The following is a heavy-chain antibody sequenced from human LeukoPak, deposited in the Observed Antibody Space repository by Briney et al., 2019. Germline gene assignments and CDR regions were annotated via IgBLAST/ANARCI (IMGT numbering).Heavy chain of an antibody. Sequence: GGSLRLSCAAPGFTFSSCWMHWVRQAPGKGLVWVSRINSDGSSTSYADSVKGRFTISRDNAKNTLYLQMNSLRAEDTAVYYCARDSKATYYYYYYGMDVWGQGTTVIVSS. V-gene: IGHV3-74*01. D-gene: IGHD5-12*01. J-gene: IGHJ6*02. CDR3: ARDSKATYYYYYYGMDV. CDR1: GFTFSSCW. CDR2: INSDGSST.